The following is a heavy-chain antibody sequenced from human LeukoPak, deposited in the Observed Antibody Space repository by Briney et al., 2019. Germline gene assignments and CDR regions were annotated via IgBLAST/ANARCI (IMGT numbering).Heavy chain of an antibody. V-gene: IGHV5-51*01. CDR1: GYSFTSYW. CDR3: ARRLGYCSSTSCYHWFDP. CDR2: IYPGDSDT. J-gene: IGHJ5*02. Sequence: GESLKISCKGSGYSFTSYWIGWVRQMPGKGLEWMGIIYPGDSDTRYGPSFQGQVTISADKSISTAYLQWSSLKASDTAMYHCARRLGYCSSTSCYHWFDPWGQGTLVTVSS. D-gene: IGHD2-2*01.